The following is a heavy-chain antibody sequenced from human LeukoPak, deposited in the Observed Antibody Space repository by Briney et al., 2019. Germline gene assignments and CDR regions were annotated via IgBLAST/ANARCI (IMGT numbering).Heavy chain of an antibody. V-gene: IGHV5-51*01. J-gene: IGHJ4*02. D-gene: IGHD5-18*01. Sequence: GESLKLSCTGSGYSFTSYWIGWVRQMPGKGLEWMGIIYPGDSDTRYSPFFQGQVTISADKSISTAYLQWSSLKASDTAMYYCARQTPVDTAMVTSMDYWGQGTLVTVSS. CDR3: ARQTPVDTAMVTSMDY. CDR1: GYSFTSYW. CDR2: IYPGDSDT.